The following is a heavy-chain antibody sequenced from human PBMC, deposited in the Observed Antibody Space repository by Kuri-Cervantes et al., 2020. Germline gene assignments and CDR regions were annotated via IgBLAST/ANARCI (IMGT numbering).Heavy chain of an antibody. CDR1: GGSISSSNW. Sequence: SCAVSGGSISSSNWWSWVRQPPGKGLEWIGEIYHSGSTNYNPSLKSRVTISVDTSKNQFSLKLSSVTAADTAVYYCARLYCSGGSCYATFQHWGQGTLVTVSS. CDR3: ARLYCSGGSCYATFQH. CDR2: IYHSGST. V-gene: IGHV4-4*02. J-gene: IGHJ1*01. D-gene: IGHD2-15*01.